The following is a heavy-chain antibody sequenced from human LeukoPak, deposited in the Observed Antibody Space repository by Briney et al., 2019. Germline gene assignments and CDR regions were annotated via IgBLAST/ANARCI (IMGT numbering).Heavy chain of an antibody. V-gene: IGHV3-23*01. D-gene: IGHD3-10*01. J-gene: IGHJ4*02. CDR3: AKGNIYGSGSYYGD. CDR2: ISGSGGST. Sequence: GGSLRLSCAAFGFTFSIYAMNWVRQAPGKGLEWVSAISGSGGSTYYADSVKGRFTISRDNSKNTLYLQMNSLRAEDTAVYYCAKGNIYGSGSYYGDWGQGTLVTVSS. CDR1: GFTFSIYA.